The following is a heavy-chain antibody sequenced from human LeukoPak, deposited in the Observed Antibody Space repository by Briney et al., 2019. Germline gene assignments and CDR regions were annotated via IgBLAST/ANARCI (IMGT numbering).Heavy chain of an antibody. CDR2: INTNTGNP. CDR1: GGTFSSYA. J-gene: IGHJ3*02. D-gene: IGHD6-13*01. Sequence: APVKVSCKASGGTFSSYAISWVRQAPGQGLEWMGWINTNTGNPAYAQGFTGRFVFSLDTSVSTAYLQISSLKAEDTAVYYCARFREGGYGAFDIWGQGTMVTVSS. CDR3: ARFREGGYGAFDI. V-gene: IGHV7-4-1*02.